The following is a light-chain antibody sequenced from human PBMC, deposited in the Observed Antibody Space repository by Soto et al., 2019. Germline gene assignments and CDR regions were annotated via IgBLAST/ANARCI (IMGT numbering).Light chain of an antibody. Sequence: QSVLTQPASVSGSPGQSITISCTGTSSDVGGSHYVSWYQHHPGKAPKLILYEGSYRPSGVSDRFSGAKSGNTASLTISGLQAEDEADYYCSSYTSTRSPSYVFGTGTKLTVL. CDR1: SSDVGGSHY. J-gene: IGLJ1*01. CDR2: EGS. V-gene: IGLV2-14*01. CDR3: SSYTSTRSPSYV.